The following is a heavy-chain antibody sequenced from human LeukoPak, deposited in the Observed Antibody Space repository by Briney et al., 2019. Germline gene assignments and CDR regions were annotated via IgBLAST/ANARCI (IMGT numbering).Heavy chain of an antibody. CDR3: ARAKRFSNRYYFDY. CDR1: GYTFTSYD. V-gene: IGHV1-8*01. Sequence: ASVKVSCKASGYTFTSYDINWVRQATGQGLEWMGWMNPNSGNTGYAQKFQGRVTMTRNTSISTAYMELSSLRSEDTAVYYCARAKRFSNRYYFDYWGQETLVTVSS. CDR2: MNPNSGNT. J-gene: IGHJ4*02. D-gene: IGHD1-14*01.